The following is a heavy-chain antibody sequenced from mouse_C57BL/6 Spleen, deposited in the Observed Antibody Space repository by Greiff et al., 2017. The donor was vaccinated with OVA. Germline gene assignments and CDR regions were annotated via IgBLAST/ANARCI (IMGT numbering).Heavy chain of an antibody. CDR2: IRYSGST. J-gene: IGHJ2*01. CDR1: GYSITSGYV. CDR3: ARGGNYLDY. V-gene: IGHV3-1*01. Sequence: EVQGVESGPGMVKPSQSLSLTCTVSGYSITSGYVWHWIRHFPGNQLEWMGYIRYSGSTNYNPSLKSRISITHDTSKNHFFLKLNSVTTEDTATYYCARGGNYLDYWGQGTTLTVSS.